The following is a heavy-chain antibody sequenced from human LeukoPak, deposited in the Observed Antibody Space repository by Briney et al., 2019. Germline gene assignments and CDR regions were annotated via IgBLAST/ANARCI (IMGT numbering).Heavy chain of an antibody. CDR2: IWYDGSNK. Sequence: GGSLRLSCAVSGFTFNTYGMHWLRQAPGKGLQGVAVIWYDGSNKYYADSVKGRFTISRDNSKNTLYLEMNSLRADDTAAYYCARDLRKGSYFDYWGQGTLVTVSS. CDR1: GFTFNTYG. D-gene: IGHD3-16*01. CDR3: ARDLRKGSYFDY. V-gene: IGHV3-33*01. J-gene: IGHJ4*02.